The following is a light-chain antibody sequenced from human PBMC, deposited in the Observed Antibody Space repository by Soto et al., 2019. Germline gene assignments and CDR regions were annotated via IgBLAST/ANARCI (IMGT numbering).Light chain of an antibody. Sequence: EIVMTQSPATLSVSPGERATLSCRASQRVSSTLAWYQQKPGQAPRLLIYGASTRATGIPARFSGSGSGTECTLTISSLQAEDFAVYYCKQYNNWPPLTFGQGTKVAIK. CDR2: GAS. J-gene: IGKJ1*01. V-gene: IGKV3-15*01. CDR1: QRVSST. CDR3: KQYNNWPPLT.